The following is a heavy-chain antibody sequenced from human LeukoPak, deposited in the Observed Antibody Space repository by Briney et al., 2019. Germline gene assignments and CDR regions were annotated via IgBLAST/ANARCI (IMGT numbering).Heavy chain of an antibody. Sequence: GGSLRLSCAASGFTVRSNYMSWVRQAPGKGLEWVSIIYGGGSVFYADSVKGRFTISRDNYKNTLYLQMNSLRGEATAVYYCARGGSYLSAFDIWGQGTMVTVSS. V-gene: IGHV3-53*01. D-gene: IGHD1-26*01. CDR2: IYGGGSV. CDR1: GFTVRSNY. CDR3: ARGGSYLSAFDI. J-gene: IGHJ3*02.